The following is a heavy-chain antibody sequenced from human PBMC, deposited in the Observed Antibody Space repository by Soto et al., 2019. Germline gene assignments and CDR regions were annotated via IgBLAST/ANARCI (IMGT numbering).Heavy chain of an antibody. V-gene: IGHV4-61*08. CDR3: AREGYGDYDAFDI. CDR1: GGSISSGGYS. CDR2: IYYSGST. D-gene: IGHD4-17*01. Sequence: SETLSLTCAVSGGSISSGGYSWSWIRQPPGKGLEWIGYIYYSGSTNYNPSLKSRVTISVDTSKNQFSLKLSSVTAGDTAVYYCAREGYGDYDAFDIWGQGTMVTVSS. J-gene: IGHJ3*02.